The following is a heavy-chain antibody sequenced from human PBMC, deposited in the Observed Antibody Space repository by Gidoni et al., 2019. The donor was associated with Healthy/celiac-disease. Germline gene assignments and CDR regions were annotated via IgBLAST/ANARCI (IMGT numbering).Heavy chain of an antibody. J-gene: IGHJ2*01. D-gene: IGHD1-1*01. CDR3: AMTRIRNGPDWYFDL. CDR1: GGSFSGYY. CDR2: INHSGST. V-gene: IGHV4-34*01. Sequence: QVQLQQWGAGLLKPSETLSLTCAVYGGSFSGYYWSWIRQPPGKGLEWIGEINHSGSTNYNPSLKSRVTISVDTSKNQFSLKLSSVTAADTAVYYCAMTRIRNGPDWYFDLWGRGTLVTVSS.